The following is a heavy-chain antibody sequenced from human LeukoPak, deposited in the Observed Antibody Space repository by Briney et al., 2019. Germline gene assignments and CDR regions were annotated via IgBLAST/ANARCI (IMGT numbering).Heavy chain of an antibody. D-gene: IGHD6-13*01. CDR3: TKDVVAVAGHSFDY. CDR2: ISGSGDST. CDR1: GFTFSSYA. J-gene: IGHJ4*02. V-gene: IGHV3-23*01. Sequence: GGSLRRSCAASGFTFSSYAMSWVRQAPGKGLEWVSAISGSGDSTYYADSVKGRFTISRDNSKNTLYLQMNSLRAEDTAVYYCTKDVVAVAGHSFDYWGQGTLVTVSS.